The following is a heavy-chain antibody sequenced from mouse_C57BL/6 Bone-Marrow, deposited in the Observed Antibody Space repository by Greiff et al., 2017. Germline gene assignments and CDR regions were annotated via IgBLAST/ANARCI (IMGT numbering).Heavy chain of an antibody. CDR1: GYTFTSYW. CDR3: ARSRVYGNYVWFAY. D-gene: IGHD2-1*01. V-gene: IGHV1-53*01. CDR2: INPSNGGT. Sequence: VQLKQPGTELVKPGASVKLSCKASGYTFTSYWMHWVKQRPGQGLEWIGNINPSNGGTNYNEKFKSTATLTVDKSSITAYMQLSSLTSEDSAVYYCARSRVYGNYVWFAYWGQGTLVTVSA. J-gene: IGHJ3*01.